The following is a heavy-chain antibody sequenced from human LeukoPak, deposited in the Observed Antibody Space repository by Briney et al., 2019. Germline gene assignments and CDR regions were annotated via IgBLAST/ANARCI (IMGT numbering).Heavy chain of an antibody. V-gene: IGHV3-7*04. CDR3: ARGVSCSGGTCSYSYHYYAMDV. D-gene: IGHD2-15*01. J-gene: IGHJ6*02. CDR1: GFSFSDYW. CDR2: IQQDGSEE. Sequence: PGGSLRLSCAASGFSFSDYWMGWVRQAPGKGLEWVANIQQDGSEEYYMDSVKGRFTISRDNAKNSLYLQMNSLRADDTVVYYCARGVSCSGGTCSYSYHYYAMDVWGQGTTVTLSS.